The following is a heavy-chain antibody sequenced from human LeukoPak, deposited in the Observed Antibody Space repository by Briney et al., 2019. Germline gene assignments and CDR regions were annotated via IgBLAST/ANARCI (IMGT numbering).Heavy chain of an antibody. J-gene: IGHJ6*02. V-gene: IGHV1-69*04. Sequence: GASVKVSCKASGGTFSSYAISWVRQSPGQGLEWMGRIIPILGIANYAQKFQGRVTITADKSTSTAYMELSSLRSEDTAVYYCAGNIVVVTANYGMDVWGQGTTVTVSS. CDR3: AGNIVVVTANYGMDV. CDR2: IIPILGIA. CDR1: GGTFSSYA. D-gene: IGHD2-21*02.